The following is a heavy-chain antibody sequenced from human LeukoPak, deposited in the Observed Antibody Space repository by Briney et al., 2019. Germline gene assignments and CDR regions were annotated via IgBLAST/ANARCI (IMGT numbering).Heavy chain of an antibody. J-gene: IGHJ6*03. CDR2: IIPIFGTA. Sequence: ASVKVSCKASGYTFTSYAISWVRQAPGQGLEWMGGIIPIFGTANYAQKFQGRVTITADESTSTAYMELSSLRSEDTAVYYCARTYYYDSSGGTYYYYYMDVWGKGTTVTISS. D-gene: IGHD3-22*01. CDR3: ARTYYYDSSGGTYYYYYMDV. V-gene: IGHV1-69*13. CDR1: GYTFTSYA.